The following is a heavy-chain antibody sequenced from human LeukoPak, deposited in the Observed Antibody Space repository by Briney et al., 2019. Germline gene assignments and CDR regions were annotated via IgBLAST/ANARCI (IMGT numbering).Heavy chain of an antibody. Sequence: SVKVSCKASGGTFSSYAISWVRQAPGQGLEWMGGIIPIFGTANYAQKFQGRVTITTDESTSTAYMELSSLRSEDTAVYYCARTVGSGYAPDYWGQGTLVTVPS. D-gene: IGHD5-12*01. V-gene: IGHV1-69*05. CDR2: IIPIFGTA. CDR1: GGTFSSYA. J-gene: IGHJ4*02. CDR3: ARTVGSGYAPDY.